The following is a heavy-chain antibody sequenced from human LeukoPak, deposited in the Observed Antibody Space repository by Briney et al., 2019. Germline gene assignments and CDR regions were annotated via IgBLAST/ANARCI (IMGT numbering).Heavy chain of an antibody. CDR2: IIPIFGTA. CDR1: GYTFTSYG. D-gene: IGHD6-6*01. J-gene: IGHJ6*02. Sequence: SVKVSCKASGYTFTSYGISWVRQAPGQGLEWMGGIIPIFGTANYAQKFQGRVTITADESTSTAYMELSSLRSEDTAVYYCARELVDSSSSSTYYYYYGMDVWGQGTTVTVSS. CDR3: ARELVDSSSSSTYYYYYGMDV. V-gene: IGHV1-69*13.